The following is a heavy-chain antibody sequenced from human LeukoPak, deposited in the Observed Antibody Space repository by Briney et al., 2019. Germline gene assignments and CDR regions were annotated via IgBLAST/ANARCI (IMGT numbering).Heavy chain of an antibody. V-gene: IGHV3-49*04. CDR3: ARKAAAGTFYFDY. Sequence: GGSLRLSCTVSGFTFGDYAMSWVRQAPGMGLEWVGFIRSKAYSGTTEYAASVKGRFTISRDDSKSIAYLQMNSLKTEDTAVYYCARKAAAGTFYFDYWSQGTLVTVSS. J-gene: IGHJ4*02. D-gene: IGHD6-13*01. CDR1: GFTFGDYA. CDR2: IRSKAYSGTT.